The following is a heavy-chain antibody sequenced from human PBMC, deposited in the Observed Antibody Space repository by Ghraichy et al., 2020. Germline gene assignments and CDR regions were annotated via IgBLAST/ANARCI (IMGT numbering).Heavy chain of an antibody. CDR1: GYTFTGYY. D-gene: IGHD6-6*01. J-gene: IGHJ4*02. Sequence: ASVKVSCKASGYTFTGYYMHWVRQAPGQGLEWMGWINPNSGGTNYAQKFQGRVTMTRDTSISTAYMELSRLRSDDTAVYYCARDRRRSIAALDYWGQGTLVTVSS. V-gene: IGHV1-2*02. CDR3: ARDRRRSIAALDY. CDR2: INPNSGGT.